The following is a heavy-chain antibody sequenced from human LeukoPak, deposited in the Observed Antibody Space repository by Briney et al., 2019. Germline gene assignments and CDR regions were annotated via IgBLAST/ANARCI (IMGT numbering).Heavy chain of an antibody. D-gene: IGHD5-18*01. Sequence: SETLSLTCAVYGGSFSGYYWSWIRQPPGKGLEWIGEINHSGSTNYNPSLKSRVTISVNTSKNQFSLELSSVTAADTAVYYCARGSDTAMVTGFDYWGQGTLVTVSS. CDR3: ARGSDTAMVTGFDY. CDR2: INHSGST. J-gene: IGHJ4*02. V-gene: IGHV4-34*01. CDR1: GGSFSGYY.